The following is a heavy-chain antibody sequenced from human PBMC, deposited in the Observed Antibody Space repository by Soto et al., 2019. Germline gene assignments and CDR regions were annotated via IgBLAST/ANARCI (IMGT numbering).Heavy chain of an antibody. CDR3: AKPDIVVVPAAIQVDV. Sequence: GGSLRLSCAASGFTFSSYAMSWVRQAPGKGLEWVSAISGSGGSTYYADSVKGRFTISRDNSKNTLYLQMNSLRAEDTAVYYCAKPDIVVVPAAIQVDVWGKGTTVTVSS. CDR1: GFTFSSYA. J-gene: IGHJ6*04. CDR2: ISGSGGST. D-gene: IGHD2-2*02. V-gene: IGHV3-23*01.